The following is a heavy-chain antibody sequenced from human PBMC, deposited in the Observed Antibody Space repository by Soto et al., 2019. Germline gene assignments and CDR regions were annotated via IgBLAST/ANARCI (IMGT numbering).Heavy chain of an antibody. J-gene: IGHJ4*02. D-gene: IGHD3-22*01. V-gene: IGHV3-48*02. CDR1: GFTFSSYA. CDR2: ISSSSSTI. Sequence: GGSLRLSCAASGFTFSSYAMSWVRQAPGKGLEWVSYISSSSSTIYYADSVRGRFTISRDNAKNSLYLQMNSLRDEDTAVYYCARDPTWYYYDSSGYLGPYYFDYWGQGTLVTVSS. CDR3: ARDPTWYYYDSSGYLGPYYFDY.